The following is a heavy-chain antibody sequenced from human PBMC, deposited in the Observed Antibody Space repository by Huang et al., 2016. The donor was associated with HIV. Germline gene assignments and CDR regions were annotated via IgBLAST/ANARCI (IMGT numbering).Heavy chain of an antibody. CDR3: ARGPAPDY. CDR2: INHSGST. J-gene: IGHJ4*02. Sequence: QVQLQQWGAGLLKPSETLSLTCAVYGGSFSGYYWTWIRQPPGKGLEGIGGINHSGSTNYKAALKSRVRISVDTSKRQCSLKLKSVTAADTAVYYCARGPAPDYWGQGTLVTVSS. V-gene: IGHV4-34*02. D-gene: IGHD6-25*01. CDR1: GGSFSGYY.